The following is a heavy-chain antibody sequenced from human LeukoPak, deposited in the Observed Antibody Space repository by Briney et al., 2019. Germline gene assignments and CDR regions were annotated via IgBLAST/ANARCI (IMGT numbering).Heavy chain of an antibody. D-gene: IGHD6-13*01. CDR2: IKQDGSEK. CDR1: GFTFSSYW. J-gene: IGHJ4*02. CDR3: ARESDYSSSWYYFDY. Sequence: PGGSLRLSCAASGFTFSSYWMSWVRQAPGKGLEWVANIKQDGSEKYYVDSVKGRFTISRDNAKNSLYLQMNSLRAEDTAVYYCARESDYSSSWYYFDYWGQGTLVTVSS. V-gene: IGHV3-7*01.